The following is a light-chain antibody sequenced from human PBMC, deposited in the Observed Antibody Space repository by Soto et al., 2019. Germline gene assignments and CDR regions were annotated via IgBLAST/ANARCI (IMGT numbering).Light chain of an antibody. J-gene: IGLJ3*02. CDR3: AAWDDSLNGLWV. CDR1: SSNIGSNT. Sequence: QAVVTQPPSASGTPGQRVTISCSGSSSNIGSNTVNWHQQLPGTAPKLLIYSNNQRPSGVPDRFSGSKSGTSASLAISGLQSEDEADYYCAAWDDSLNGLWVFGGGTKLTVL. CDR2: SNN. V-gene: IGLV1-44*01.